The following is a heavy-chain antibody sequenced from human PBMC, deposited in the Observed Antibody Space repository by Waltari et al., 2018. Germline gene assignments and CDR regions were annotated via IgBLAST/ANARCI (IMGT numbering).Heavy chain of an antibody. D-gene: IGHD2-2*01. V-gene: IGHV1-3*01. CDR1: GYTFTSYA. CDR3: ARVAAGSTRDNWFDP. J-gene: IGHJ5*02. Sequence: QVQLVQSGAEVKKPGASVKVSCKASGYTFTSYAINWVRQAPGQRLEWMGWINAGNGNTKYSQKFQDRVTITRDTSASTAYMELSSLRSEDTAVYYCARVAAGSTRDNWFDPWGQGTLVTVSS. CDR2: INAGNGNT.